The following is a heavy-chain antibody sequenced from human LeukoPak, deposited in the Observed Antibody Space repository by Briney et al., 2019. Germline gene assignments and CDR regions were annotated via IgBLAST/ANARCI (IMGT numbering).Heavy chain of an antibody. Sequence: PGGSLRLSCAASGFTFSSYAMHWVRQAPGKGLEWVAVISYDGSNKYYADSVKGRFTISRDNSKNTLYLQMNSLRAEDTAVYYCARGGYCSDTSCSWVEYYYYYYYIDVWGKGTTVTVSS. CDR3: ARGGYCSDTSCSWVEYYYYYYYIDV. V-gene: IGHV3-30-3*01. CDR2: ISYDGSNK. J-gene: IGHJ6*03. D-gene: IGHD2-2*01. CDR1: GFTFSSYA.